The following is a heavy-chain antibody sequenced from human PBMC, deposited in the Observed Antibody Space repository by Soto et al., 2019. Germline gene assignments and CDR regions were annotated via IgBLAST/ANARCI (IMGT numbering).Heavy chain of an antibody. CDR3: AMTRLYDTGTNDYHRDALDI. CDR1: GFTFDDYA. Sequence: EVQLVESGGGLVQPGRSLRLSCAASGFTFDDYAMHWVRQAPGKGLEWVSGISWNSGSIGYADSVKGRFSISRDNAKNSLYLQMNSLRAEDTAIYYCAMTRLYDTGTNDYHRDALDIWGQGTQVIVSS. V-gene: IGHV3-9*01. D-gene: IGHD3-22*01. CDR2: ISWNSGSI. J-gene: IGHJ3*02.